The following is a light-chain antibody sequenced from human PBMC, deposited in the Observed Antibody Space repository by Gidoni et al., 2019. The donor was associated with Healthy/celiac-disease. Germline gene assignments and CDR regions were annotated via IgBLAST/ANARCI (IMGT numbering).Light chain of an antibody. CDR1: QRVSSN. V-gene: IGKV3-15*01. J-gene: IGKJ4*01. CDR2: GAS. CDR3: QQYNNWPPGT. Sequence: IVMTQSPATLSVSPGERATLSCSASQRVSSNLAWYQQKPGQAPRLLIYGASTRATGSPARFSGSGSGTEFTPTISSLQAEDFAVYYCQQYNNWPPGTFGGGTKVEIK.